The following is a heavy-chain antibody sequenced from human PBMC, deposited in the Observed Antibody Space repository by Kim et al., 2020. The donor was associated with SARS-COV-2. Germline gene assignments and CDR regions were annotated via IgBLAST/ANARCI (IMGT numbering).Heavy chain of an antibody. Sequence: FTISRDNSKNTLYLQMNSLRAEDTAVYYCAKEISDYYDSSRRSPGYYFDYWGQGTLVTVSS. J-gene: IGHJ4*02. CDR3: AKEISDYYDSSRRSPGYYFDY. D-gene: IGHD3-22*01. V-gene: IGHV3-23*01.